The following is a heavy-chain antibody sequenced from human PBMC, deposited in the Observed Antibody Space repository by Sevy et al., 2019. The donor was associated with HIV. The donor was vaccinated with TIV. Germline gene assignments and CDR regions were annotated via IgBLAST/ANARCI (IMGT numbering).Heavy chain of an antibody. Sequence: GESLKISCAASGFTFSSYSMNWVRQAPGKGLEWVSSISSSSSYIYYADSVKGRFTISRDNAENSLYLQMNSVRAEDTAVYYCARDLFSGGNAVYGYWGQGTLVTVSS. CDR2: ISSSSSYI. J-gene: IGHJ4*02. CDR1: GFTFSSYS. V-gene: IGHV3-21*01. CDR3: ARDLFSGGNAVYGY. D-gene: IGHD2-15*01.